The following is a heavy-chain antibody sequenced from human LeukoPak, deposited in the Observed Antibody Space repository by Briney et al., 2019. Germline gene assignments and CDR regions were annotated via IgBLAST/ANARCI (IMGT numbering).Heavy chain of an antibody. CDR2: ISSRATAI. V-gene: IGHV3-48*03. CDR1: GFTFSSYE. D-gene: IGHD3-10*01. J-gene: IGHJ4*02. Sequence: GGTLRLSCAASGFTFSSYEMNWARQAPGKGLEWVSYISSRATAIYYADSVKGRFTISRDNAKNSLYLQMNSLRAEDTAVYYCARDFGRYFFDYWGQGTLVTVSS. CDR3: ARDFGRYFFDY.